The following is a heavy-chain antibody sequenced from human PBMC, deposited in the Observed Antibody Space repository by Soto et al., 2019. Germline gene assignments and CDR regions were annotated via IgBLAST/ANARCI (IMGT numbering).Heavy chain of an antibody. CDR3: ADFMN. D-gene: IGHD3-16*01. V-gene: IGHV3-48*03. CDR2: ISSSGGTI. J-gene: IGHJ4*02. Sequence: GGSLRLSCEASGFTFKESAMNWVRQAPGKGLEWVSYISSSGGTIYYAGSVKGRFTISRDNAKNSLYLQMNSLRAEDTAVYYCADFMNWGQGTLVTVSS. CDR1: GFTFKESA.